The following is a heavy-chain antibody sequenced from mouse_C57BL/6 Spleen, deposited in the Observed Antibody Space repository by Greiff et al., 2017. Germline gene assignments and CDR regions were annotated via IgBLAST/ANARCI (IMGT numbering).Heavy chain of an antibody. Sequence: QVQLKESGAELVRPGTSVKVSCKASGYAFTNYLIEWVKQRPGQGLEWIGVINPGSGGTNYNEKFKGKATLTADKSSSTAYMQLSSLTSEDSAVYFCARSQITTVFDYWGQGTTLTVSS. D-gene: IGHD1-1*01. CDR3: ARSQITTVFDY. V-gene: IGHV1-54*01. CDR2: INPGSGGT. J-gene: IGHJ2*01. CDR1: GYAFTNYL.